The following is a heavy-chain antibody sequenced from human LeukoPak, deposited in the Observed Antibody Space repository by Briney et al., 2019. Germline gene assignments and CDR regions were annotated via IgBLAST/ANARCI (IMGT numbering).Heavy chain of an antibody. V-gene: IGHV3-23*01. CDR1: GFTFSNYA. CDR2: IVGSGGST. Sequence: GGSLRLSCAASGFTFSNYAMSWVRQAPGKGLEWVSAIVGSGGSTYYADSVKGRFTISRDNPKNTLYLQINSLRAEDAAVYYCAKWGDYDILTGYYDSDYWGQGTLVPVSS. J-gene: IGHJ4*02. CDR3: AKWGDYDILTGYYDSDY. D-gene: IGHD3-9*01.